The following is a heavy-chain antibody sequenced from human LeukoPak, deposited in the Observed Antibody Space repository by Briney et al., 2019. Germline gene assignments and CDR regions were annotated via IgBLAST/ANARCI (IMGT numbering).Heavy chain of an antibody. CDR3: ARTKPLAAAGGAFDI. D-gene: IGHD6-13*01. V-gene: IGHV4-31*03. J-gene: IGHJ3*02. Sequence: PSETLSLTCTVPGGSISSGGYYWSWIRQHPGKGLEWIAYMYSSGSTYYNPSLKSRVTISLDTSKTQFSLRLSSVTAADTAVYYCARTKPLAAAGGAFDIWGQGTMVTVSS. CDR2: MYSSGST. CDR1: GGSISSGGYY.